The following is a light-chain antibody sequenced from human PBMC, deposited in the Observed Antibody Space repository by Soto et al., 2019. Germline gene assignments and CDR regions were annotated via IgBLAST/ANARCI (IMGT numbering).Light chain of an antibody. Sequence: EIVLTQSPGTLSLSPGDRATLSCRASQSVRSNSLAWYRQKPGQAPTLLIYGASRRATGIPDRFSGSASGTDFTLTINRLEPEDFAVYYCQLYGISPHFGQGTRLEI. CDR3: QLYGISPH. CDR1: QSVRSNS. V-gene: IGKV3-20*01. CDR2: GAS. J-gene: IGKJ5*01.